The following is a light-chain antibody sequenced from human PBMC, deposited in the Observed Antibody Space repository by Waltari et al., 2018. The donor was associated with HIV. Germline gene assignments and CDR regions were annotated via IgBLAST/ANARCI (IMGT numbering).Light chain of an antibody. J-gene: IGLJ2*01. CDR1: NSAIGTYDY. V-gene: IGLV2-8*01. CDR3: SSFANRDGFYVL. CDR2: EVT. Sequence: QSALTQSPSASGSPGQSVTLSCTGTNSAIGTYDYVSWYQQHPGKAPKLVISEVTKRPSGVSDRFSGSKSGNTAFLTVSGLQAEDEADYYCSSFANRDGFYVLFGGGTRLTVL.